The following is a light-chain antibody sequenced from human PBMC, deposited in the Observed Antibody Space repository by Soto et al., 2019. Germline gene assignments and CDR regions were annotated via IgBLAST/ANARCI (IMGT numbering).Light chain of an antibody. CDR3: ETWDSTTMNWL. CDR1: SGHSSYI. Sequence: LVLTQSSSASASLGSSVKLTCTLSSGHSSYIIAWHQQQPGKAPRYLMKLEGSGSYNKGSGVPDRFSGSSSGADRYLTISNLQFEDEAEYYCETWDSTTMNWLFGGGTKLTVL. CDR2: LEGSGSY. V-gene: IGLV4-60*02. J-gene: IGLJ3*02.